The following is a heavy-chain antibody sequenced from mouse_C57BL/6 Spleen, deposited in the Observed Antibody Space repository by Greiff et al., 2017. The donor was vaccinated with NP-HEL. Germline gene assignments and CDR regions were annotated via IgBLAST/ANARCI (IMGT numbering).Heavy chain of an antibody. Sequence: VQLQQPGTELVKPGASVKLSCKASGYTFTSYWMHWVKQRPGQGLEWIGNINPSNGGTNYTEKFKSKATLTVDKSSSTAYMQLSSLTSEDSAVYYGAREEGTTVVVNFDYWGQGTTLTVSS. V-gene: IGHV1-53*01. CDR2: INPSNGGT. CDR1: GYTFTSYW. CDR3: AREEGTTVVVNFDY. J-gene: IGHJ2*01. D-gene: IGHD1-1*01.